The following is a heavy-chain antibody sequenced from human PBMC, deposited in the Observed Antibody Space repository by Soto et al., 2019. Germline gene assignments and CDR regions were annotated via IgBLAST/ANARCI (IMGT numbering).Heavy chain of an antibody. J-gene: IGHJ4*02. V-gene: IGHV1-24*01. Sequence: AAVKVSCKVSGYSLSDLSIHWVRQAPGKGLEWMGGLDAEDGETIYAQKLQGRGTMTEDTSTDTAYMELSSLTSEDTAMYYCATLPRTIERTPAAIWSFDSWGQGTLVTVSS. CDR2: LDAEDGET. CDR1: GYSLSDLS. CDR3: ATLPRTIERTPAAIWSFDS. D-gene: IGHD2-2*01.